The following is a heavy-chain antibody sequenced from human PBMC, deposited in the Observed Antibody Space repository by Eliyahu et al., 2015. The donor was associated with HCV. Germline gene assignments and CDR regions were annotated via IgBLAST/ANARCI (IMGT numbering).Heavy chain of an antibody. CDR3: ARPSAQGVIDY. V-gene: IGHV1-8*01. CDR1: GXTFTSYD. Sequence: QVQLVQSGAEVKKPGAXVXVSCKASGXTFTSYDINWVXQATGQGLEWMGXMNPNSGNTGYAQKFQGRVTMTRNTSISTAYMELSSLRSEDTAVYYCARPSAQGVIDYWGQGTLVTVSS. CDR2: MNPNSGNT. D-gene: IGHD3-10*01. J-gene: IGHJ4*02.